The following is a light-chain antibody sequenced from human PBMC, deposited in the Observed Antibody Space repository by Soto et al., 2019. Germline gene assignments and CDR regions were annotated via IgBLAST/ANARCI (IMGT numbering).Light chain of an antibody. V-gene: IGKV3-15*01. J-gene: IGKJ1*01. CDR2: GAS. CDR3: QQYDNWPPRT. CDR1: QSVSSN. Sequence: DIVMTQSPATLSVSPGGRATLSCRSSQSVSSNLAWYQQKPGQAPRLVIYGASTSATGIPARFSGSGSGTEFTLTISSLQSEDFAVYYCQQYDNWPPRTFGKGTKVEIK.